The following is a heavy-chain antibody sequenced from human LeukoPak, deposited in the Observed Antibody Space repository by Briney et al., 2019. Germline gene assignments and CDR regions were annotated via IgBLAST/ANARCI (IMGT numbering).Heavy chain of an antibody. CDR1: GFTFSDYS. V-gene: IGHV3-48*04. CDR2: IGGRGDGI. D-gene: IGHD6-13*01. Sequence: GGSLRLSCAASGFTFSDYSMNWVRQAPGKGLEWISYIGGRGDGISYADSVKGRFIVSRDNAKNSLYLQMNSLRAEDTAVYYCARTPGIAAAGTPGFDYWGQGTLVTVSS. J-gene: IGHJ4*02. CDR3: ARTPGIAAAGTPGFDY.